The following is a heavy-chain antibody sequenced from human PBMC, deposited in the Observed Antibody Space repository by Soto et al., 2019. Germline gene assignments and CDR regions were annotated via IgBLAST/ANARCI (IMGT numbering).Heavy chain of an antibody. J-gene: IGHJ6*02. Sequence: GGSLRLSCAASGFTFSSYGMHRVRQAPGKGLEWVAVIWYDGSNKYYADSVKGRFTISRDNSKNTLYLQMNSLRAEDTAVYYCARERDTAMVHYYYYGMDVWGQGTTVTVSS. CDR2: IWYDGSNK. CDR3: ARERDTAMVHYYYYGMDV. V-gene: IGHV3-33*01. D-gene: IGHD5-18*01. CDR1: GFTFSSYG.